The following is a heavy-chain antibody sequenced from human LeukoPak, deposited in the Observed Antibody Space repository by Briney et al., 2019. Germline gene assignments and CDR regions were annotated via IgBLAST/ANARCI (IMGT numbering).Heavy chain of an antibody. CDR2: IIPIFGTA. V-gene: IGHV1-69*05. CDR3: ASSIAAAGIQH. CDR1: GGTFSSYA. J-gene: IGHJ1*01. Sequence: SVKVSCKASGGTFSSYAISWVRQAPGQGLEWMGGIIPIFGTANYAQKFQGRVTITTDESTSTAYMEPSSLRSEDTAVYYCASSIAAAGIQHWGQGTLVTVSS. D-gene: IGHD6-13*01.